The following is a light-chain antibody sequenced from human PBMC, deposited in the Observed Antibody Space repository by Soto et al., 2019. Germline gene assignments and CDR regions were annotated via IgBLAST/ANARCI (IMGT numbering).Light chain of an antibody. CDR2: GAS. Sequence: EIVLTQSPGTLSLSPGERATLSCRASQSVSSSYLAWYQQKPGQAPRLLICGASSRATGIPDRFSGSGSATDFTLTISRLEPEDFAVYYCQQYGSAPPITFGQGTRLEIK. CDR1: QSVSSSY. CDR3: QQYGSAPPIT. V-gene: IGKV3-20*01. J-gene: IGKJ5*01.